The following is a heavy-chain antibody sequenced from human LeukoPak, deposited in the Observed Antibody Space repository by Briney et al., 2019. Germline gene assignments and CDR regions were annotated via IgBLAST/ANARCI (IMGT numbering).Heavy chain of an antibody. CDR2: ISAYNGNT. V-gene: IGHV1-18*01. CDR3: ARSYTVAVFEVGVLGF. Sequence: ASVKVSCKASGYTFTNYAVSWVRQAPGQGLEYMGYISAYNGNTDYAQNLRGRVTMTTDTSTTTVYMELRSLSSDDTAVYYCARSYTVAVFEVGVLGFWGQGTLVTVSS. D-gene: IGHD2-2*01. CDR1: GYTFTNYA. J-gene: IGHJ4*02.